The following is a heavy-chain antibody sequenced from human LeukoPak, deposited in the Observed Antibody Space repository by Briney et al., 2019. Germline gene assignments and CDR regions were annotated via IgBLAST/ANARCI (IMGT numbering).Heavy chain of an antibody. CDR3: ARDDYYVYYMDV. Sequence: SETLSLTCTVSGGSISSGGYYWTWIRQPAGKGLEWIGHMYSSGRTSYNPSLKSRVTISVDTSKKQFSLKLSSVTAADTAVYYCARDDYYVYYMDVWGKGTTVTVSS. CDR1: GGSISSGGYY. CDR2: MYSSGRT. J-gene: IGHJ6*03. V-gene: IGHV4-61*09.